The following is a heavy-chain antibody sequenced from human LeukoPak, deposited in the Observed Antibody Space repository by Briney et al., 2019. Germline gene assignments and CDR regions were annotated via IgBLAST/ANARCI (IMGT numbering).Heavy chain of an antibody. CDR1: GGSISSYY. Sequence: KPSETLSLTCTVSGGSISSYYWSWIRQPPGKGLEWIGYIYYSGSTNYNPSLKSRVTISVDTSKNQFSLKLSSVTAADTAVYYCARSEDLYYYDSSGYYYAFDIWGQGTMVTVSS. D-gene: IGHD3-22*01. J-gene: IGHJ3*02. V-gene: IGHV4-59*01. CDR2: IYYSGST. CDR3: ARSEDLYYYDSSGYYYAFDI.